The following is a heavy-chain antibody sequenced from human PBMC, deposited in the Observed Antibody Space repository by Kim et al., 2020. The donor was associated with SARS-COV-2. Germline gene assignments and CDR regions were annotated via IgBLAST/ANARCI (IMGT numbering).Heavy chain of an antibody. Sequence: GGSLRLSCAASGFTFSGYGMHWVRQAPGKGLEWVAVIWYDGGNKYYADSVKGRFTISRDNSKNTLYLQMNSLRAEDTAVYYCARDERTYYYDSSGYYYVGYFQHWAQGTLVPASS. CDR3: ARDERTYYYDSSGYYYVGYFQH. D-gene: IGHD3-22*01. CDR2: IWYDGGNK. CDR1: GFTFSGYG. J-gene: IGHJ1*01. V-gene: IGHV3-33*01.